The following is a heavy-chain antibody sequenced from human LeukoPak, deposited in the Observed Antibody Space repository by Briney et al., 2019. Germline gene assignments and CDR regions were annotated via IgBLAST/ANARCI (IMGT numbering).Heavy chain of an antibody. CDR2: ISWNSGSI. V-gene: IGHV3-9*03. CDR3: AKDNESGISGSYLGYFQH. D-gene: IGHD1-26*01. J-gene: IGHJ1*01. Sequence: TGGSLRLSCAASGFSLRSHGMNWVRQAPGKGLEWVSGISWNSGSIGYADSVKGRFTISRDNAKNSLYLQMNSLRAEDMALYYCAKDNESGISGSYLGYFQHWGQGTLVTVSS. CDR1: GFSLRSHG.